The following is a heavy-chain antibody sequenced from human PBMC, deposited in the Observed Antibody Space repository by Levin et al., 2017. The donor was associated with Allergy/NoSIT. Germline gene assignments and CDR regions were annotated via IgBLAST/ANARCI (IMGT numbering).Heavy chain of an antibody. CDR2: IDWDDDK. J-gene: IGHJ4*02. D-gene: IGHD3-22*01. V-gene: IGHV2-70*11. CDR3: ARSTNYYDSSGYYWRTLAGSEFDY. CDR1: GFSLSTSGMC. Sequence: QTLSLTCTFSGFSLSTSGMCVSWIRQPPGKALEWLARIDWDDDKYYSTSLKTRLTISKDTSKNQVVLTMTNMDPVDTATYYCARSTNYYDSSGYYWRTLAGSEFDYWGQGTLVTVSS.